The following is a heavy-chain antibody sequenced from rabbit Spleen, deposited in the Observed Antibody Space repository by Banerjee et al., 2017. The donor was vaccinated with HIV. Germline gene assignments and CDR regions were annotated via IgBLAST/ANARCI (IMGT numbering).Heavy chain of an antibody. CDR2: IHAGSNANI. J-gene: IGHJ4*01. V-gene: IGHV1S45*01. D-gene: IGHD7-1*01. Sequence: QEQLEESGGGLVKPGASLTLTCTASGFSFSAGYYMCWVRQAPGKGLEWIACIHAGSNANIYYATWAKGRFTISKTSSTTVTLQMTSLTAADTATYFCARFYAGYGDFGYAAMWGPGTLVTVS. CDR1: GFSFSAGYY. CDR3: ARFYAGYGDFGYAAM.